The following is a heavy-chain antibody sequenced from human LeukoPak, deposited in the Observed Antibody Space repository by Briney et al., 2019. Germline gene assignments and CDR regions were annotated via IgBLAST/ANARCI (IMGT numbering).Heavy chain of an antibody. Sequence: SETLSLTCTVSGGSISRYYWSWIRQPPGKGLEWIGYIYYSGSTNYHPSLKSRVTISVDPSKNQFSLKLSSVTAADTAAYYCARTRIAARPTYFDYWGQGALVTVSS. J-gene: IGHJ4*02. CDR1: GGSISRYY. CDR3: ARTRIAARPTYFDY. D-gene: IGHD6-6*01. V-gene: IGHV4-59*01. CDR2: IYYSGST.